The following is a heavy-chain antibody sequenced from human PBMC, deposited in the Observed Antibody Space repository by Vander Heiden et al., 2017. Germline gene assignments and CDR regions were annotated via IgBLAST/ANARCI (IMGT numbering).Heavy chain of an antibody. V-gene: IGHV3-30-3*01. J-gene: IGHJ2*01. CDR2: MSEDGRNK. CDR3: ARDPVAKWYCDL. CDR1: AFTLRSYA. Sequence: LHPPRSLRLSCPPSAFTLRSYAMHWVRQAPGKGLEWVAAMSEDGRNKYSADSVRGRFTMSRDNSKNTLYLQMNSVRDEETAVYCCARDPVAKWYCDLWGRGTLVTVST.